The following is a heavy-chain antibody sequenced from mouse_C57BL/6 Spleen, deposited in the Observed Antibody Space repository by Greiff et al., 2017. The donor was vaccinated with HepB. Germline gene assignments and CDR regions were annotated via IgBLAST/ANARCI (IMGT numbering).Heavy chain of an antibody. V-gene: IGHV1-54*01. Sequence: QVQLQQSGAELVRPGTSVKVSCKASGYAFTNYLIEWVKQRPGQGLEWIGVINPGSGGTNYNEKFKGKATLTADKSSSTAYMQLSSLTSEDSAVYFCARSRDGRGDYWGQGTTLTVSS. CDR3: ARSRDGRGDY. CDR1: GYAFTNYL. J-gene: IGHJ2*01. CDR2: INPGSGGT. D-gene: IGHD2-3*01.